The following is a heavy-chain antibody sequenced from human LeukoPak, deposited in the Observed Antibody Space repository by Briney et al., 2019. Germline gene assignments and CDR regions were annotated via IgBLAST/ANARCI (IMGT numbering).Heavy chain of an antibody. D-gene: IGHD2-15*01. Sequence: GGSLRLSCAASGFTLSDYYMSWVRQAPGKGLEWVSYISSSGSTIYYADSVKGRFTISRDNAKNSLYLQMNSLRAEDTAVYYCARGPPIYCSGGSCYDYWGQGTLVTVSS. J-gene: IGHJ4*02. V-gene: IGHV3-11*01. CDR1: GFTLSDYY. CDR2: ISSSGSTI. CDR3: ARGPPIYCSGGSCYDY.